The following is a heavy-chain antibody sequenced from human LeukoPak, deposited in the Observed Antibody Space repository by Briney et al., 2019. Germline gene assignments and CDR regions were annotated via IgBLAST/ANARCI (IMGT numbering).Heavy chain of an antibody. V-gene: IGHV1-69*01. Sequence: VASVKVSCKASGGTFSSYAISWVRQAPGQGLEWMGGIIPIFGTANYAQKFQGRVTITADESTSTAYMELSSLRSEDTAVYYCARGGPYSSGWYSFDYWGQGTLVTVSS. J-gene: IGHJ4*02. CDR2: IIPIFGTA. CDR1: GGTFSSYA. CDR3: ARGGPYSSGWYSFDY. D-gene: IGHD6-19*01.